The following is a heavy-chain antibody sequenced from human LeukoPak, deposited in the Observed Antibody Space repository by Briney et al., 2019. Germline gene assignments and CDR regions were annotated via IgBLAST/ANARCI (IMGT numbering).Heavy chain of an antibody. J-gene: IGHJ4*02. Sequence: GKSLRLSCAASGFTFRNFAMHWGRQAPGKGRERGAVISYDGSRKNYADSAKGRFTISRDNSRNTLYLQMNSLRAEDTALYYCAKGTYSTYNSGCAYWGQGNLVTVSS. CDR3: AKGTYSTYNSGCAY. CDR1: GFTFRNFA. D-gene: IGHD5-24*01. V-gene: IGHV3-30*04. CDR2: ISYDGSRK.